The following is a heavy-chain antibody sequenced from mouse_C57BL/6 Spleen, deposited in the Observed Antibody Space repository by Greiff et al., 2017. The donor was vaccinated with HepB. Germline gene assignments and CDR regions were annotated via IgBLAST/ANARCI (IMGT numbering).Heavy chain of an antibody. D-gene: IGHD6-5*01. CDR1: GYAFSSYW. J-gene: IGHJ4*01. CDR3: ARWSYVRDAMDY. V-gene: IGHV1-80*01. Sequence: VQLQQSGAELVKPGASVKISCKASGYAFSSYWMNWVKQRPGKGLEWIGQIYPGDGDTNYNGKFKGKATLTADKSSSTAYMQLSSLTSEDSAVYFSARWSYVRDAMDYSGQVNSVPGSS. CDR2: IYPGDGDT.